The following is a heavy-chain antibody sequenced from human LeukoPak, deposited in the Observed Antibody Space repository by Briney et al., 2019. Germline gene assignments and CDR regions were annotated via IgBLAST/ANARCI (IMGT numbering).Heavy chain of an antibody. Sequence: PGGSLRLSCAASGFIFSSYWMHWVRQAPGRGLVWVSRINTDGSSTSYADSVKGRFTISRDNAKNTLYLQMNSLRAEDTAVYYCASLRGYSYGPLDYWGQGTLVTVSS. J-gene: IGHJ4*02. V-gene: IGHV3-74*01. D-gene: IGHD5-18*01. CDR3: ASLRGYSYGPLDY. CDR1: GFIFSSYW. CDR2: INTDGSST.